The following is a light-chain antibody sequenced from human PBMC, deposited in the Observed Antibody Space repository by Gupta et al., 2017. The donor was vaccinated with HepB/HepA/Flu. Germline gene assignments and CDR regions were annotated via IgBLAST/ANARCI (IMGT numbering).Light chain of an antibody. CDR1: QAISNY. J-gene: IGKJ1*01. V-gene: IGKV1-33*01. CDR3: HQDDSYPMT. Sequence: DIPLTQSPSSLSASVGDRVTITCQASQAISNYINWYEVKPGKAPKLLIYDASTLETGVPSRFSGGGSGTDFTLTITSLQSEDFATYFCHQDDSYPMTFGQGTKVDIK. CDR2: DAS.